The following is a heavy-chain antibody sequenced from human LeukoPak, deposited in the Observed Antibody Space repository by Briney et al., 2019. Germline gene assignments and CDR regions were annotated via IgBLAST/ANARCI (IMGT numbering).Heavy chain of an antibody. CDR2: INHSGST. CDR1: GGSFSGYY. V-gene: IGHV4-34*01. CDR3: AREGSCGGDCYSVDY. Sequence: SETLSLTCAVYGGSFSGYYWSWIRQPPGKGLEWIGEINHSGSTNYNPSLKSRVTMSVDTSKNQSSLKLSSVTAADTAVYYCAREGSCGGDCYSVDYWGQGTLVTVSS. J-gene: IGHJ4*02. D-gene: IGHD2-21*02.